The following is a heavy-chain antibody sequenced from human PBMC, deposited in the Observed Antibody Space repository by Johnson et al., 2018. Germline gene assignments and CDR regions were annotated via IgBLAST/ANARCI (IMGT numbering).Heavy chain of an antibody. D-gene: IGHD2-21*01. Sequence: VQLVQSGGGLVKPGGSLRLSCAASGFTFSSYSMNWVRQAPGKGLEWVSSISSSSSYIYYVDSVKGRFTISRDNAKNSLYLQMNSLRAEDTAVYYCARGYSQIASPYYFYYMDVWGKGTTVTVSS. CDR3: ARGYSQIASPYYFYYMDV. CDR1: GFTFSSYS. CDR2: ISSSSSYI. J-gene: IGHJ6*03. V-gene: IGHV3-21*01.